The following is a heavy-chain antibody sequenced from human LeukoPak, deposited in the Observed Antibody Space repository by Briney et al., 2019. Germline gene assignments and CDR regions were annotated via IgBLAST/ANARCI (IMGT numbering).Heavy chain of an antibody. V-gene: IGHV4-59*08. J-gene: IGHJ4*02. CDR3: ARSLQSNYFDY. CDR1: GGSISSYH. Sequence: SETLSLTCTVSGGSISSYHWSWIRQAPGKGLEWIGDISYSGSTNYNPSLKSRVTISVDTSKKQFSLRLSSVTAADTAVYHCARSLQSNYFDYWGQGTLVTVSS. CDR2: ISYSGST.